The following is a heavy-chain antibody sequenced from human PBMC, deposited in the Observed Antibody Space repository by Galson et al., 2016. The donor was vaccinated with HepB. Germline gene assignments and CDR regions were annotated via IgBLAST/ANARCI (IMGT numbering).Heavy chain of an antibody. Sequence: SLRLSCAASGFSFSIYGMHWVRQAPGKGLEWAAVISYDGSNKYYADSVKGRFTISRDNSKNTLYLQMNILKAGDTAVYYCAKDALAHYYFGSRNSVDYWGQGTLVTVSS. V-gene: IGHV3-30*18. CDR1: GFSFSIYG. D-gene: IGHD3-10*01. CDR3: AKDALAHYYFGSRNSVDY. CDR2: ISYDGSNK. J-gene: IGHJ4*02.